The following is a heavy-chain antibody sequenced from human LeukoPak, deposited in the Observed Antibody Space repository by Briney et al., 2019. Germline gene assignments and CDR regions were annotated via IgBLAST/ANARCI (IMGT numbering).Heavy chain of an antibody. CDR1: GGSFSGYY. Sequence: PSETLSLTCAVYGGSFSGYYWSWIRQPAGKGLEWIGRIYTSGSTNYNPSLKSRVTMSVDTSKNQFSLKLSSVTAADTAVYYCARAGSYYYGSGSYYYYYYMDVWGKGTTVTISS. V-gene: IGHV4-59*10. CDR3: ARAGSYYYGSGSYYYYYYMDV. D-gene: IGHD3-10*01. J-gene: IGHJ6*03. CDR2: IYTSGST.